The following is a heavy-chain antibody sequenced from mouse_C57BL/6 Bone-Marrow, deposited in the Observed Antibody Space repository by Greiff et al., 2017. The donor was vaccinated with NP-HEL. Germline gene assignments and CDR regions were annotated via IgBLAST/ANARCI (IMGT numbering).Heavy chain of an antibody. J-gene: IGHJ4*01. CDR1: GYTFTSYW. D-gene: IGHD1-1*01. V-gene: IGHV1-55*01. CDR3: ARWDDYYGSSYDDAMDY. Sequence: VQLQQPGAELVKPGASVKMSCKASGYTFTSYWITWVKQRPGQGLEWIGDIYPGSGSTNYIEKVKSKAKLTVDKSSSTAYIQLSSLTSEDSAVYYCARWDDYYGSSYDDAMDYWGQGTSVTVSS. CDR2: IYPGSGST.